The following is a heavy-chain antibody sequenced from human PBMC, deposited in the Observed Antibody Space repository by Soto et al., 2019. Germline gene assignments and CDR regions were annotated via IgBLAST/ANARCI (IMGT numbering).Heavy chain of an antibody. D-gene: IGHD2-15*01. CDR1: GGSISSYY. Sequence: SQTLSLTCTVSGGSISSYYWSWIRQPPGKGLEWIGYIYYSGSTNYNPSLKSRVTISVDTSKNQFSLKLSSVTAADTAVYYCARVGAANWFDPWGQGTLVTVSS. V-gene: IGHV4-59*01. CDR2: IYYSGST. CDR3: ARVGAANWFDP. J-gene: IGHJ5*02.